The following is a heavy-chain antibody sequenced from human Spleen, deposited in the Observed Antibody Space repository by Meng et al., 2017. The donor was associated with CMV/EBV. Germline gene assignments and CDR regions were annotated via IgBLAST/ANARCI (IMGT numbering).Heavy chain of an antibody. J-gene: IGHJ6*02. CDR3: ARDARSTSYYYYGMDV. CDR2: IYYSGST. D-gene: IGHD2-2*01. CDR1: GGSISSSSYY. V-gene: IGHV4-39*07. Sequence: SETLSLTCTVSGGSISSSSYYWGWIRQPPGKGLEWIGSIYYSGSTNYNPSLKSRVIISADTSKNQFSLKLSSVTAADTAVYYCARDARSTSYYYYGMDVWGQGTTVTVSS.